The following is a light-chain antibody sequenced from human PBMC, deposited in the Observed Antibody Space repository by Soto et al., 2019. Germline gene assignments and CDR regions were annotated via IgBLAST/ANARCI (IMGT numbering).Light chain of an antibody. CDR1: QTVSNTY. V-gene: IGKV3-20*01. CDR2: GAS. J-gene: IGKJ4*01. Sequence: EIVLTQFPGALSLSPGERVTLSCSASQTVSNTYLAWYQQKRGQDPKFLSYGASNRATDIPDRFSGSESGTDFTLTISRLEPEDFAVYYCQQYGALPPTFGGGTKVEIK. CDR3: QQYGALPPT.